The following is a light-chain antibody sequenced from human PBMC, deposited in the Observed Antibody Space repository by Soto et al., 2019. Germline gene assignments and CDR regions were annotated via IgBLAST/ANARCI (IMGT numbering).Light chain of an antibody. CDR3: LQDHDYPRT. CDR1: QGIRND. CDR2: AAS. Sequence: ATPMTQSPSYLSASVGDRVTITCRASQGIRNDLGWYQQKPGYAPKLLIYAASTLQTGVPLRFSGSGSGTDFTLTISSLQPEDSATYYCLQDHDYPRTFGQGTKVEI. J-gene: IGKJ1*01. V-gene: IGKV1-6*01.